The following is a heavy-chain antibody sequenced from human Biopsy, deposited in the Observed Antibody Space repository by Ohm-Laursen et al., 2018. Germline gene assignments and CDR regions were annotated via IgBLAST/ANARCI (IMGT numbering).Heavy chain of an antibody. CDR3: VKGTQLLED. J-gene: IGHJ4*02. CDR1: GFTFSSYG. CDR2: IGNTGAT. V-gene: IGHV3-23*01. D-gene: IGHD3-10*01. Sequence: SLSLSCTASGFTFSSYGMHWVRQAPGKGLELVSTIGNTGATFYADSVKGRFIISRDTSKNTVYLQMNSLRVEDTAVYYCVKGTQLLEDWGQGTQVTVSS.